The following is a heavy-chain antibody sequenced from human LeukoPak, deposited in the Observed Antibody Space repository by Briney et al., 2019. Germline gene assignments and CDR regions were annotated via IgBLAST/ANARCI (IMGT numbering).Heavy chain of an antibody. D-gene: IGHD2-2*01. Sequence: SETLSLTCTVSGGSISSNSYYWGWIRQPPGKGLEWIGSIYYSGSTYYNPSLKSRVTISVDTSKNQFSLKLSSVTAADTAVYYCARHWRVVVPAAMGYYYYYYYMDVWGKGTTVTVSS. V-gene: IGHV4-39*01. CDR2: IYYSGST. CDR3: ARHWRVVVPAAMGYYYYYYYMDV. J-gene: IGHJ6*03. CDR1: GGSISSNSYY.